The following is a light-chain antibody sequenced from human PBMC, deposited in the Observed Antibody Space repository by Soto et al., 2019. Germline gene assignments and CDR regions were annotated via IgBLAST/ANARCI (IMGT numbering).Light chain of an antibody. CDR1: QSISGY. Sequence: DIQMTQSPSSLSASVGDRVTITCRASQSISGYLNWYQQKPGKAPKLLIYAAFSLQSGVPSRFSGSGSGTDFTLTISSLQPEDFATYYCQQSYSSPITFGQGTRLENK. V-gene: IGKV1-39*01. CDR3: QQSYSSPIT. J-gene: IGKJ5*01. CDR2: AAF.